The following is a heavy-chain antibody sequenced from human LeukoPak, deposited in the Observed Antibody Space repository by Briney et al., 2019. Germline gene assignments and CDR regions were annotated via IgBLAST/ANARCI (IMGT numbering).Heavy chain of an antibody. Sequence: ASVKVSCKASGYTFTSYGISWVPQAPGQGLEWMGWISAYNGNTNYAQKLQGRVTMTTDTSTSTAYMELRSLRSDDTAVYYCARAPIVLMVYASYYYYHYMDVWGKGTTVTVSS. CDR3: ARAPIVLMVYASYYYYHYMDV. CDR1: GYTFTSYG. J-gene: IGHJ6*03. D-gene: IGHD2-8*01. CDR2: ISAYNGNT. V-gene: IGHV1-18*01.